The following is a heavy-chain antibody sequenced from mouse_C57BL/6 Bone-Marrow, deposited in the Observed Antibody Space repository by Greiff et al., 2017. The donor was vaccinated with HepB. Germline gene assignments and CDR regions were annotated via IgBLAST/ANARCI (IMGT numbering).Heavy chain of an antibody. J-gene: IGHJ1*03. V-gene: IGHV1-39*01. D-gene: IGHD1-1*01. CDR3: AKDYGSSWYFDV. Sequence: VQLKQSGPELVKPGASVKISCKASGYSFTDYNMHWVKQSNGKSLEWIGVINPNYGTTSYNQKFKGKATLTVDQSSSTAYMQLNSLTSEDSAVYYCAKDYGSSWYFDVWGTGTTVTVSS. CDR1: GYSFTDYN. CDR2: INPNYGTT.